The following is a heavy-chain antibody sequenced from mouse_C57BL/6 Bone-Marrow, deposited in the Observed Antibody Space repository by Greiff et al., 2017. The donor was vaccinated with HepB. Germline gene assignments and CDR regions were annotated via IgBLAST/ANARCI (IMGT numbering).Heavy chain of an antibody. J-gene: IGHJ2*01. CDR1: GYTFTSYW. CDR3: ARGGVYYGSSFDFDY. Sequence: QVQLKQPGTELVKPGASVKLSCKASGYTFTSYWMHWVKQRPGQGLEWIGNINPSNGGTNYNEKFKSKATLTVDKSSSTAYMQLSSLTSEDSAVYYCARGGVYYGSSFDFDYWGQGTTLTVSS. V-gene: IGHV1-53*01. D-gene: IGHD1-1*01. CDR2: INPSNGGT.